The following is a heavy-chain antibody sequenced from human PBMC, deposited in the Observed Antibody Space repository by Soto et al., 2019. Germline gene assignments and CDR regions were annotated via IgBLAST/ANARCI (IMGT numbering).Heavy chain of an antibody. V-gene: IGHV1-69*13. CDR3: ARYPEPVIQLCPRGLLAS. CDR2: IIPIFGTA. J-gene: IGHJ3*01. CDR1: GGTFSSYA. D-gene: IGHD5-18*01. Sequence: SVKVSCKASGGTFSSYAISWVRQAPGQGLEWMGGIIPIFGTANYAQKFQGRVTITADESTSTAYMELSSLRSEDTAVYYCARYPEPVIQLCPRGLLASRGQGTMIT.